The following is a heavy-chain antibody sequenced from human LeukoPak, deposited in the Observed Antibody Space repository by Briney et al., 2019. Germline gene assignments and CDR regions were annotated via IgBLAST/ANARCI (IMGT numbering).Heavy chain of an antibody. CDR3: ARAPYYYYGSGSYVDY. CDR1: GGSISSNKYY. V-gene: IGHV4-39*01. J-gene: IGHJ4*02. D-gene: IGHD3-10*01. CDR2: IYYGGTT. Sequence: SETLSLTCTVSGGSISSNKYYWGWIRQPPGKGLEWIGNIYYGGTTYYNPSLKSRVTISVDTSKNQFSLNLRSVTAADTAVFYCARAPYYYYGSGSYVDYWGQGTLVTVSS.